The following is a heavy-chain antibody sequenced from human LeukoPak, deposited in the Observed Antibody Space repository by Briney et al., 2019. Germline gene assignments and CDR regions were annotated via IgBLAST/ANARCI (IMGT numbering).Heavy chain of an antibody. CDR1: GSRFTNYW. J-gene: IGHJ6*03. Sequence: GASLKISFKGSGSRFTNYWIGWVRQMPGKGLEWMGIIYPGDSDTSYSPSFQGQVTISADKSIRTAYLQWSSLKASDTAMYYCARGPYCSTTNCYSPYYYYYMSVWGRGTTVTVSS. V-gene: IGHV5-51*01. CDR3: ARGPYCSTTNCYSPYYYYYMSV. D-gene: IGHD2-2*01. CDR2: IYPGDSDT.